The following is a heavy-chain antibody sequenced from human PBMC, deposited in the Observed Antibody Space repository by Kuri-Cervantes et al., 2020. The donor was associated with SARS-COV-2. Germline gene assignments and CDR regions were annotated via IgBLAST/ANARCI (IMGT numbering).Heavy chain of an antibody. Sequence: GGSLRLSCKGSGYSFTSYWISWVRQMPGKGLEWMGRIDPSDSYTNYSPSFQGHVTISADKSISTAYLRWSSLKASDTAMYYCARTPTFAAAGSREAMFDYWGQGTLVTVSS. D-gene: IGHD6-13*01. CDR1: GYSFTSYW. V-gene: IGHV5-10-1*01. CDR3: ARTPTFAAAGSREAMFDY. J-gene: IGHJ4*02. CDR2: IDPSDSYT.